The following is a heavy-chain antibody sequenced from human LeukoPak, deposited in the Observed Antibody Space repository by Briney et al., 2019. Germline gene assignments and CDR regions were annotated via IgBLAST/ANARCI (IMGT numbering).Heavy chain of an antibody. Sequence: SVKVSCKASGYTFTSYAMHWVRQAPGQRLEWMGGIIPIFGTANYAQKFQGRVTIIADESTSTAYMELSSLRSEDTAVYYCARTGENPPAATLYGMDVWGQGTTVTVSS. CDR3: ARTGENPPAATLYGMDV. CDR1: GYTFTSYA. V-gene: IGHV1-69*13. CDR2: IIPIFGTA. D-gene: IGHD2-15*01. J-gene: IGHJ6*02.